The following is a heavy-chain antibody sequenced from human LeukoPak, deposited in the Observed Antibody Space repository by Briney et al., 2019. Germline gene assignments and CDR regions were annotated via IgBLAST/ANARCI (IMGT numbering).Heavy chain of an antibody. CDR2: IYSGGNT. Sequence: GGSLRLSCTVSGFSVSSNYMSWVRQAPGKGLEWVSFIYSGGNTYYADSVKGRFTISRDNSKSTLYLQMNSLRAEDTAVYYCAKFSAPMVRGVIPPYYFDYWGQGTLVTVSS. V-gene: IGHV3-66*01. J-gene: IGHJ4*02. CDR3: AKFSAPMVRGVIPPYYFDY. CDR1: GFSVSSNY. D-gene: IGHD3-10*01.